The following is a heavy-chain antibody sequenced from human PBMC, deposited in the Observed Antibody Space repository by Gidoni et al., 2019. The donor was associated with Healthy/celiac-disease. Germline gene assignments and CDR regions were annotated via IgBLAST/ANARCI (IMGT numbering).Heavy chain of an antibody. J-gene: IGHJ6*02. D-gene: IGHD3-16*01. Sequence: EVQLVGSGGALVRPGGSLSLSCEASGFTFSSYSMNWVRQAPGKGLEWVSYISSSSSTIYYADSVKGRFTISRDNAKNSLYLQMNSLRAEDTAVYYCARAGQGAYYYYGMDVWGQGTTVTVSS. CDR3: ARAGQGAYYYYGMDV. CDR1: GFTFSSYS. CDR2: ISSSSSTI. V-gene: IGHV3-48*04.